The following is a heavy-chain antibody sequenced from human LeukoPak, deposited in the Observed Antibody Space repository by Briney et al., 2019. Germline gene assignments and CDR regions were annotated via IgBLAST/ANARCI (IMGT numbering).Heavy chain of an antibody. V-gene: IGHV5-10-1*01. CDR2: IDPSDSYT. D-gene: IGHD3-22*01. Sequence: GESLKISCKGSGYTFATYWISWVRQMPGKGPEWMGRIDPSDSYTNYSPSFQGHVTISADKSISTAYLQWSSLRASDTAMYYCARLTYYYDSSGNNHWYFDLWGRGTLVTVSS. CDR1: GYTFATYW. J-gene: IGHJ2*01. CDR3: ARLTYYYDSSGNNHWYFDL.